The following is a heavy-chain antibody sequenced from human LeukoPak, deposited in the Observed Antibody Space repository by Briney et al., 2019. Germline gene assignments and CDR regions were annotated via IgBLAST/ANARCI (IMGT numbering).Heavy chain of an antibody. CDR3: ARRDDSSGYYYGGYDAFDI. Sequence: ASVKVSCKASGYTFTSYGISWVRQAPGQGLEWMGRISAYNGNTNYAQKLQGRVTMTTDTSTSTAYMELSSLRSEDTAVYYCARRDDSSGYYYGGYDAFDIWGQGTMVTVSS. V-gene: IGHV1-18*01. D-gene: IGHD3-22*01. J-gene: IGHJ3*02. CDR2: ISAYNGNT. CDR1: GYTFTSYG.